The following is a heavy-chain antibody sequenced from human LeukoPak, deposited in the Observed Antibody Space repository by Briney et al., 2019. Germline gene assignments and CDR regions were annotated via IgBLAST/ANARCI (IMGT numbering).Heavy chain of an antibody. Sequence: GSLRLSCAASGFTFSSYWMSWVRQAPGKGLEWVANIKQDGSEKYYVDSVKGRFTISRDNAKNSLYLQMNSLRAEDTAVYYCASDPPLVVPAANDYWGQGTLVTVSS. CDR2: IKQDGSEK. CDR1: GFTFSSYW. D-gene: IGHD2-2*01. V-gene: IGHV3-7*01. CDR3: ASDPPLVVPAANDY. J-gene: IGHJ4*02.